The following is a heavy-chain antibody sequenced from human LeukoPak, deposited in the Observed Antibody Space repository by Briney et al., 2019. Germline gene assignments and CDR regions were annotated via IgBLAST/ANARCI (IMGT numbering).Heavy chain of an antibody. Sequence: QAGGSLRLSCAGSGFTFSTYSLHWVRQAPGKGLEWVAFVAYDGSNDNYVDSVKGRFTISRDDSKNTLYLQMNSLRAEDTAVYYCATEGYSGYGYFDYWGQGTLVTVSS. D-gene: IGHD5-12*01. CDR2: VAYDGSND. J-gene: IGHJ4*02. V-gene: IGHV3-30*04. CDR1: GFTFSTYS. CDR3: ATEGYSGYGYFDY.